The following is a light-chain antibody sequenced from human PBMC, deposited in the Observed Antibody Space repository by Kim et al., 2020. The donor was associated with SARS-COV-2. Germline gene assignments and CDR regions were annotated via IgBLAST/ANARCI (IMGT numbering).Light chain of an antibody. J-gene: IGKJ4*01. CDR2: GAS. V-gene: IGKV3-15*01. CDR1: QSISSN. Sequence: EIVMTQSPATLSVSPGERATLSCRASQSISSNLAWYQQKPGQAPRLLIYGASTRATGIPPSFSGSESGTEFTLTISSLQSEDFAVYYCQQYNNWPLTFGGGTKVDIK. CDR3: QQYNNWPLT.